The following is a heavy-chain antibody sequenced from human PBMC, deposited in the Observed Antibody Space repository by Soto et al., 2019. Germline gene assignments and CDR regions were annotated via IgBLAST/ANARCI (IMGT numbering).Heavy chain of an antibody. Sequence: SETLSLTCTVSGGSISSGDYYWSWIRQPPGKGLEWIGYIYYSGSTYYNPSLKSRVTISVDTSKNQFSLKLSSVTAADTAVYYCASLSSGYYYGLDYWGQGTLVTVSS. D-gene: IGHD3-22*01. CDR2: IYYSGST. CDR3: ASLSSGYYYGLDY. J-gene: IGHJ4*02. V-gene: IGHV4-30-4*01. CDR1: GGSISSGDYY.